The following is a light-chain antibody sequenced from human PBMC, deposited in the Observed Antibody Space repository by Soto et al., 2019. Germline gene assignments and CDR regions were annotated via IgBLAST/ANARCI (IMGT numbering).Light chain of an antibody. Sequence: DIQMTQSPSSLSASVGDRVTITCRASQSISNYLNWYQQKPGKAPKLLIYAASSLQSGVPSRFSGSGSGTDFTLTISSLQLEDFATYYCQQSYSTAWTFAQGTKVEIK. J-gene: IGKJ1*01. CDR3: QQSYSTAWT. V-gene: IGKV1-39*01. CDR1: QSISNY. CDR2: AAS.